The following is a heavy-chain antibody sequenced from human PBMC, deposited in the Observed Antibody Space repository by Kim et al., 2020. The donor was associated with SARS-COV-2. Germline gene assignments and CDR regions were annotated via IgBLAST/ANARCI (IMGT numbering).Heavy chain of an antibody. CDR1: GGSISSYY. CDR3: ARGGRSDVPYSSSWSPSYWYFDL. CDR2: IYYSGST. V-gene: IGHV4-59*01. D-gene: IGHD6-13*01. J-gene: IGHJ2*01. Sequence: SETLSLTCTVSGGSISSYYWSWIRQPPGKGLEWIGYIYYSGSTNYNPSLKSRVTISVDTSKNQFSLKLSSVTAADTAVYYCARGGRSDVPYSSSWSPSYWYFDLWGRGTLVTVSS.